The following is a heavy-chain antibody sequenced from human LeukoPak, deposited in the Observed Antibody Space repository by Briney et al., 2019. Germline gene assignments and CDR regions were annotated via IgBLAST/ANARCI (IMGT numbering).Heavy chain of an antibody. CDR3: ARDDKYSDSSGYYYYYGMDV. J-gene: IGHJ6*02. V-gene: IGHV4-4*02. CDR2: IYHSGST. CDR1: GGSISSSNW. D-gene: IGHD3-22*01. Sequence: SETLSLTCAVSGGSISSSNWWSWVRQPPGKGLEWIGEIYHSGSTNYNPPLKSRVTMSVDKSKNQFSLKLSSVTAADTAVYYCARDDKYSDSSGYYYYYGMDVWGQGTTVTVSS.